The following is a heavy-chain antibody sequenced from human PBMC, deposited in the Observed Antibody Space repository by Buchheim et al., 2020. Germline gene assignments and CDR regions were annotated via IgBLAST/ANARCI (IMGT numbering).Heavy chain of an antibody. J-gene: IGHJ5*02. CDR3: ARSLVPAAFQAYDP. CDR2: ISSSSSYI. D-gene: IGHD2-2*01. Sequence: EVQLVESGGGLVKPGGSLRLSCAASGFTFSSYSMNWVHQAPGKGLEWVSSISSSSSYIYYADSVKGRFTISRDNANNSLYLQMNSLRAEDTAVYYCARSLVPAAFQAYDPWGQGTL. V-gene: IGHV3-21*01. CDR1: GFTFSSYS.